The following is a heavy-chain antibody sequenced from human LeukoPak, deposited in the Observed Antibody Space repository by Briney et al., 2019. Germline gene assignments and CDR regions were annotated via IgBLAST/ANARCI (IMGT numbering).Heavy chain of an antibody. CDR1: GGSISSGNYY. J-gene: IGHJ5*01. CDR3: ARVKRWFGELGGWFDS. Sequence: KTSQTLSLTCTVSGGSISSGNYYWSWIRQPAEKGLEWIGHIYASGSTKYNATLKSRVTMSVDTSKNQFSLKLSSVTAADTAVYHCARVKRWFGELGGWFDSWGQGTLVTVSS. V-gene: IGHV4-61*09. D-gene: IGHD3-10*01. CDR2: IYASGST.